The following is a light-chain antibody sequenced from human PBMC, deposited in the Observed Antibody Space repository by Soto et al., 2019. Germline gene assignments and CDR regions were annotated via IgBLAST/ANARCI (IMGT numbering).Light chain of an antibody. CDR3: SSYSSSSRV. CDR2: EVS. J-gene: IGLJ2*01. Sequence: QSALTQPASVSGSPGQSITISSTGTSSDIGNYHYVSWYQQHPGKAPKLMIYEVSNRPSGVSDRFSGSKSGNTATLAISGLQAEDEADYYCSSYSSSSRVFGGGTKVTVL. CDR1: SSDIGNYHY. V-gene: IGLV2-14*01.